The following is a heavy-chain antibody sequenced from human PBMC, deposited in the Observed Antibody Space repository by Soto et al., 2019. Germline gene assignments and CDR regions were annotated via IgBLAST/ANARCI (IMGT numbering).Heavy chain of an antibody. CDR1: GFTFSSYE. CDR2: ISGGGYTSDGGPTI. D-gene: IGHD3-16*02. CDR3: ARVSQSFIEYFQY. J-gene: IGHJ1*01. V-gene: IGHV3-48*03. Sequence: ESGGGSVQPGGSLRLSCAASGFTFSSYEMIWVRQAPGKGLEWVSYISGGGYTSDGGPTIHYADSVKGRFTISRNNAKNSLYLQMNSLRVEDTAVYYCARVSQSFIEYFQYWGQGTLVTVSS.